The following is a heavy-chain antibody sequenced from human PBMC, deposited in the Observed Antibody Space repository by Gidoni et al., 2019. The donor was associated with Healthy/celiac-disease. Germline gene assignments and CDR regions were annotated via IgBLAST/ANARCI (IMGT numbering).Heavy chain of an antibody. CDR1: GGTSRCYS. V-gene: IGHV3-21*04. CDR3: ARGASYDFWSGRDYMDV. CDR2: LSSSDSYV. J-gene: IGHJ6*03. D-gene: IGHD3-3*01. Sequence: EVQLVESGGGLVKPGGALRLPCEASGGTSRCYSMNWVRQAPGKGRESVSSLSSSDSYVYYAASVKRRFTISRDNAKNSLYLQMISLRAEDTAVYYCARGASYDFWSGRDYMDVWGKGTTVTVSS.